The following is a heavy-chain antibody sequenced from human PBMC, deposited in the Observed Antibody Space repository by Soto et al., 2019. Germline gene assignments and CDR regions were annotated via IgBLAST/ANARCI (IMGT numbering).Heavy chain of an antibody. Sequence: GESLKISCKGSGYSFTSYWIGWVRQMPGKGLEWMGIIYPGDSDTRYSPSFQGQVTISADKSISTAYLQWSSLKASDTAMYYCARRARASIAAGNWFDPWGQGTLVTVSS. D-gene: IGHD6-13*01. J-gene: IGHJ5*02. V-gene: IGHV5-51*01. CDR3: ARRARASIAAGNWFDP. CDR1: GYSFTSYW. CDR2: IYPGDSDT.